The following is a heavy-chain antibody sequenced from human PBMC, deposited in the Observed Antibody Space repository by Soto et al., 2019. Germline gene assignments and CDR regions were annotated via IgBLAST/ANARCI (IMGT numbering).Heavy chain of an antibody. D-gene: IGHD3-3*01. CDR3: AKDLSLLEWSGLDY. J-gene: IGHJ4*02. Sequence: QPGGSLRLSCAASGFTFSSYAMHWVRQAPGKGLEWVAVISYDGSNKYYADSVKGRFTISRDNSKNTLYLQMNSLRAEDTAVYYCAKDLSLLEWSGLDYWGQGTLVTVSS. CDR2: ISYDGSNK. V-gene: IGHV3-30*18. CDR1: GFTFSSYA.